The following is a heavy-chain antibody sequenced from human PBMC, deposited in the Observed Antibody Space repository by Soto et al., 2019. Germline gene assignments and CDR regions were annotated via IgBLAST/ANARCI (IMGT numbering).Heavy chain of an antibody. J-gene: IGHJ3*02. D-gene: IGHD2-2*01. CDR1: GFTFSNYD. Sequence: SLRLSCAASGFTFSNYDMSWVRQAPGKGLDWVSAISGRGDSTYYADSVKGRFTISRDNSKNTLYLQMDSLRAEDTAVYYCASSTTPADAFDIWGQGPMVTVSS. CDR2: ISGRGDST. V-gene: IGHV3-23*01. CDR3: ASSTTPADAFDI.